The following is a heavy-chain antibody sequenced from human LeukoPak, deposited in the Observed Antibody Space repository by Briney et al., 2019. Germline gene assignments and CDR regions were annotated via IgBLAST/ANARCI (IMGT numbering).Heavy chain of an antibody. CDR3: ARGCSGGSCYGGAFDI. J-gene: IGHJ3*02. Sequence: GGSLRLSCAASGFTFSSYSMNRVRQAPGKGLEWVSSISSSSSYIYYADSVKGRFTISRDNAKNSLYLQMNSLRAEDTAVYYCARGCSGGSCYGGAFDIWGQGTMVTVSS. CDR2: ISSSSSYI. D-gene: IGHD2-15*01. V-gene: IGHV3-21*01. CDR1: GFTFSSYS.